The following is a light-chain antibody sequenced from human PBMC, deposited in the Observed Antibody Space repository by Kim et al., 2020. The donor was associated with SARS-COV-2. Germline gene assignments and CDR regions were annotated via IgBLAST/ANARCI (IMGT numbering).Light chain of an antibody. CDR2: DAS. Sequence: PWSPGEIATLSCKASQSVSSYLAWYQQKPGQAPRLLIYDASNRATGIPARFSGSGSGTDFTLTISSLEPEDFAVYYCQQRSNWPSFGPGTKVDIK. CDR1: QSVSSY. V-gene: IGKV3-11*01. CDR3: QQRSNWPS. J-gene: IGKJ3*01.